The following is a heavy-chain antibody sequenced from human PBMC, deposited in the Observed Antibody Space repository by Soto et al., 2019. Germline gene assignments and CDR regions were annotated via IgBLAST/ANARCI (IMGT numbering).Heavy chain of an antibody. CDR1: GGSISSSSYY. D-gene: IGHD3-10*01. Sequence: PSETLSLTCTASGGSISSSSYYWGWIRQPPGKGLEWIGSIYYSGSTYYNPSLKSRVTISVDTSKNQFSLKLSSVTAADTAVYYCASNYCSGRYDTDYWGQGTLVTVSS. J-gene: IGHJ4*02. CDR3: ASNYCSGRYDTDY. V-gene: IGHV4-39*01. CDR2: IYYSGST.